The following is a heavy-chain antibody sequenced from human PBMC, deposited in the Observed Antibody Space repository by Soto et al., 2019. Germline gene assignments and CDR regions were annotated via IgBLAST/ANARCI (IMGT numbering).Heavy chain of an antibody. V-gene: IGHV4-31*03. CDR3: ARVRSIYSYGPRHFDY. J-gene: IGHJ4*02. CDR2: IYYSGST. Sequence: QVQLQESGPGLVKPSQTLSLTCTVSGGSISSGGYYWSWIRQHPGKGLEWIGYIYYSGSTYYNPSLKSRVTISVDTSKNQFSLKLSSVTAADTAVYYCARVRSIYSYGPRHFDYWGQGTLVTVSS. D-gene: IGHD5-18*01. CDR1: GGSISSGGYY.